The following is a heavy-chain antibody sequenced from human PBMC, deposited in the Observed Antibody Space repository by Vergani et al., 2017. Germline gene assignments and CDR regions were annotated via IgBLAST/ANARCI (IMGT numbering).Heavy chain of an antibody. D-gene: IGHD6-13*01. J-gene: IGHJ4*02. V-gene: IGHV1-2*02. CDR3: AKAPGIAAAGSDY. CDR2: IKPNSGGT. Sequence: QVQLVQSGAEVKKPGASVKVSCKASGYTFTGYYMHLVRQAPGQGLEWMGWIKPNSGGTNYAQKFQGRVTMTRETSISTAYMELSRLRSDDTAVYYCAKAPGIAAAGSDYWGQGTLVTVSS. CDR1: GYTFTGYY.